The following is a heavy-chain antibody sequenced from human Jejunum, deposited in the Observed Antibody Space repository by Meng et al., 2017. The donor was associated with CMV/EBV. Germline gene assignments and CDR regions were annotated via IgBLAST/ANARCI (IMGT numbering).Heavy chain of an antibody. V-gene: IGHV3-23*03. J-gene: IGHJ6*02. D-gene: IGHD2-2*01. CDR1: FGRYA. CDR3: VKRLYCGSTTCSKGMDV. CDR2: IYSGGGDT. Sequence: FGRYAMTWVRQAPGKGLEWVSLIYSGGGDTFYADSVKGRFTISRDNSKDMLYLQMNSLRAEDTAVYFCVKRLYCGSTTCSKGMDVWGQGTTVTVSS.